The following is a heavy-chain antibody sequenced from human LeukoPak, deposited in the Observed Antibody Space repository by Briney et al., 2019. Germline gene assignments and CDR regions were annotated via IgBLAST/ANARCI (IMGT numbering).Heavy chain of an antibody. V-gene: IGHV4-38-2*02. CDR3: ARDPRGLTPDCTSTSCYENYFDP. J-gene: IGHJ5*02. D-gene: IGHD2-2*01. CDR1: GYSISSGYQ. CDR2: FYHGGSA. Sequence: SETLSLTCAVSGYSISSGYQWAWIRQPPGKGLGWIGSFYHGGSAHYNPSLKTRATILVDTSKNQFSLGLRSVNDAYTAVYYCARDPRGLTPDCTSTSCYENYFDPWGPGTLVTVSS.